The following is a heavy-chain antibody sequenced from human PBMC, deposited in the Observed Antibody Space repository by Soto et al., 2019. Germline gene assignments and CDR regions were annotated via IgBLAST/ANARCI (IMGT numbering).Heavy chain of an antibody. CDR2: MNPNSGNT. Sequence: ASVKVSCKASGYTFTSYDINWVRQATGQGLEWMGWMNPNSGNTGYAQKFQGRVTMTRNTSISTAYMELSSLRSEDTAVYYCARVQLSLSSSPQDYYYYYMDVWGKGTTVTVSS. CDR3: ARVQLSLSSSPQDYYYYYMDV. V-gene: IGHV1-8*01. J-gene: IGHJ6*03. D-gene: IGHD6-6*01. CDR1: GYTFTSYD.